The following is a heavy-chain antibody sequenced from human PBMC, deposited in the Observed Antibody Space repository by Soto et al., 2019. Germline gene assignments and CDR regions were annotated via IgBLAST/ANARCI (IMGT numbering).Heavy chain of an antibody. CDR2: INPKSGGA. CDR1: GFTFIGYY. Sequence: ASVKVSCKASGFTFIGYYMQWVRQAPGRGLEWMGWINPKSGGAKYAQKFQGRVTMTRDTSTSTAYMELSRLTSDDTAMYYCARDLLPSIAQLGGSYYGMDVWGQGTTVTVSS. V-gene: IGHV1-2*02. D-gene: IGHD3-16*01. J-gene: IGHJ6*02. CDR3: ARDLLPSIAQLGGSYYGMDV.